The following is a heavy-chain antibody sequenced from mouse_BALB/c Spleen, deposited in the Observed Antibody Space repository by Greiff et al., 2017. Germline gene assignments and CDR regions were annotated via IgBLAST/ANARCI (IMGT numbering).Heavy chain of an antibody. V-gene: IGHV7-1*02. CDR1: GFTFSDFY. CDR3: TRDARGRRYFDY. J-gene: IGHJ2*01. Sequence: EVKVVESGGGLVQPGGSLRLSCATSGFTFSDFYMEWVRQPPGKRLEWIAASRNKANDYTTEYSASVKGRFIVSRNTSQSILYLQMNAIRAEDTAIYYCTRDARGRRYFDYWGQGTTLTVSS. D-gene: IGHD3-3*01. CDR2: SRNKANDYTT.